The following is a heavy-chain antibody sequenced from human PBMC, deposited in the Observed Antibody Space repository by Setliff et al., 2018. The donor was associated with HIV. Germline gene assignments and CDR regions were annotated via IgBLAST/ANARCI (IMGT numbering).Heavy chain of an antibody. CDR3: ARDLLDGTTVGVVVVTAPSWFDP. J-gene: IGHJ5*02. V-gene: IGHV4-39*07. CDR2: IYYSGST. Sequence: PSETLSLTCTVSGGSISSSNYYWGWIRQPPGKGLEWIASIYYSGSTYYNPSLKSRVTILVDTSKNQFSLKLKSVTAADTAVYYCARDLLDGTTVGVVVVTAPSWFDPWGQGTLVTVSS. CDR1: GGSISSSNYY. D-gene: IGHD2-15*01.